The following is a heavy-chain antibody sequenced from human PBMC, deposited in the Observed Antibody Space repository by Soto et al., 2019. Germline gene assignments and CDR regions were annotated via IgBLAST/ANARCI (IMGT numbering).Heavy chain of an antibody. V-gene: IGHV2-70*12. D-gene: IGHD6-6*01. CDR2: VDWDGDK. CDR3: ARRAAYSSSYFFDY. J-gene: IGHJ4*02. CDR1: GFSLRTSGMC. Sequence: SGPTLVNPTQTLTLTCTFSGFSLRTSGMCVSRIRQPPGKALEWLALVDWDGDKYYNTSLKTRLTISRDTSKNQVVLTMTNMDPVDTATYYCARRAAYSSSYFFDYWGQGSLVTVSS.